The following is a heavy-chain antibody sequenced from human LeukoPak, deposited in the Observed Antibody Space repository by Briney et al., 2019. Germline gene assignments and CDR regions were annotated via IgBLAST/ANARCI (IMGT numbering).Heavy chain of an antibody. J-gene: IGHJ4*02. CDR3: ARNHEHSDY. CDR2: INHSGST. V-gene: IGHV4-34*01. CDR1: GGSFSGYY. D-gene: IGHD1/OR15-1a*01. Sequence: PSQTLSLTCAVYGGSFSGYYWSWIRQPPGNGLEWIGEINHSGSTNYNPSLKSRVTISVDTSKNQFSLKLSSVTAADTAVYYCARNHEHSDYWGQGTLVTVSS.